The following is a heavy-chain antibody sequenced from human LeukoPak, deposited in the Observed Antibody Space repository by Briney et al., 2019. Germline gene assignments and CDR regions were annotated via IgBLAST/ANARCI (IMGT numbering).Heavy chain of an antibody. CDR2: INHSGST. Sequence: GSLRLSCAASGFTFSSYWMSWVRQPPGKGLEWIGEINHSGSTNYNPSLKSRVTISVDTSKNQFSLKLSSVTAADTAVYYCARQTTVVTRGPFDYWGQGTLVTVSS. V-gene: IGHV4-34*01. D-gene: IGHD4-23*01. J-gene: IGHJ4*02. CDR3: ARQTTVVTRGPFDY. CDR1: GFTFSSYW.